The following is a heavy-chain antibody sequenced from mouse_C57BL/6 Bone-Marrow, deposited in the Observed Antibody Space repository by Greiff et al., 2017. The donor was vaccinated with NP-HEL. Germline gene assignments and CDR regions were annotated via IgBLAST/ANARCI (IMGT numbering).Heavy chain of an antibody. CDR1: GYAFTNYL. Sequence: VQLQESGAELVRPGTSVKVSCKASGYAFTNYLIEWVKQRPGQGLEWIGVINPGSGGTNYNEKFKGKATLTVDKSSSTAYMQLSSLTSEDSAVYFCARSRLQRGDFDYWGQGTTVTVSS. CDR3: ARSRLQRGDFDY. D-gene: IGHD1-1*01. J-gene: IGHJ2*01. V-gene: IGHV1-54*01. CDR2: INPGSGGT.